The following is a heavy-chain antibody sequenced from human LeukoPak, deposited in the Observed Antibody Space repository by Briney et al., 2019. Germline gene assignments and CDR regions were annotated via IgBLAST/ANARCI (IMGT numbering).Heavy chain of an antibody. CDR1: GGSISSGGYY. CDR3: ARVNYGSATKEDY. CDR2: IYYSGSA. J-gene: IGHJ4*02. Sequence: SETLSPTCTVSGGSISSGGYYWSWIRQHPGKGLEWIGYIYYSGSAYYNPSLKSRVTISVDTSENQFSLKLSSVTAADTAVYYCARVNYGSATKEDYWGQGTLVTVSS. D-gene: IGHD3-10*01. V-gene: IGHV4-31*03.